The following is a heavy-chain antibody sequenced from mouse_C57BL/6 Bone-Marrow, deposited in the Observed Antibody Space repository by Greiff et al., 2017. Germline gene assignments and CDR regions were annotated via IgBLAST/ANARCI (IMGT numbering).Heavy chain of an antibody. D-gene: IGHD1-1*01. Sequence: VKLMESGAELARPGASVKLSCKASGYTFTSYGISWVKQRTGQGLEWIGEIYPRSGNTYYNEKFKGKATLTADKSSSTAYMELRSLTSEDSAVYFCARYYYSPYWYIDVWGTGTTVTVSS. J-gene: IGHJ1*03. V-gene: IGHV1-81*01. CDR1: GYTFTSYG. CDR2: IYPRSGNT. CDR3: ARYYYSPYWYIDV.